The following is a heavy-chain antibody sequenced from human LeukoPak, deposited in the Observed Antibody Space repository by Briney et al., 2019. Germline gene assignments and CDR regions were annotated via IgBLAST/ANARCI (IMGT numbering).Heavy chain of an antibody. CDR1: GFTFSDYY. V-gene: IGHV3-11*06. CDR2: ISRNSYT. Sequence: GGSLRLSCAASGFTFSDYYMSWIRQAPGKRLEWVSYISRNSYTNYADSVKGRFTISRDNAKNSLYLQMASLRAEDTAVYYCARMGIAAVGAYYFDYWGQGTLVAVSS. D-gene: IGHD6-13*01. CDR3: ARMGIAAVGAYYFDY. J-gene: IGHJ4*02.